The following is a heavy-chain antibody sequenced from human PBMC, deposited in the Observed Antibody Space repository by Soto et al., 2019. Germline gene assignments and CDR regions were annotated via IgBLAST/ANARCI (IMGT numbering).Heavy chain of an antibody. Sequence: QVQLQESGPGLVKPSETLSLTCTVSGGSISRYYWSWIRQPPGKGLEWIGYMYNTGSTVYNPSFKSRVTISVDTSKNQFSLKLNSVTAAVTAVYYCARDLWGYCGTDCYPLDVWGQGTTVTVS. CDR2: MYNTGST. J-gene: IGHJ6*02. V-gene: IGHV4-59*01. CDR3: ARDLWGYCGTDCYPLDV. D-gene: IGHD2-21*02. CDR1: GGSISRYY.